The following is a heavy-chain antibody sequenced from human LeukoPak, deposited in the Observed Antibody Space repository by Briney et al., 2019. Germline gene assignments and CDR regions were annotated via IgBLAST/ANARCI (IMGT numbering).Heavy chain of an antibody. D-gene: IGHD6-19*01. CDR2: ISAYNGST. CDR1: GYTFTSYG. V-gene: IGHV1-18*04. J-gene: IGHJ3*02. CDR3: ARDGISSGWYPDAFDI. Sequence: ASVKVSCKASGYTFTSYGISWVRQAPGQGLEWMGWISAYNGSTNYAQKLQGRVTMTTDTSTSTAYMELGSLRSDDTAVYYCARDGISSGWYPDAFDIWGQGTMVTVSS.